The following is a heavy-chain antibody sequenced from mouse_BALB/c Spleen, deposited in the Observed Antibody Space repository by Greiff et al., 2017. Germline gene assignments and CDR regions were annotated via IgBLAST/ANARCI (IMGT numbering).Heavy chain of an antibody. J-gene: IGHJ4*01. D-gene: IGHD2-4*01. CDR2: ISSGSSTI. Sequence: EVKLMESGGGLVQPGGSRKLSCAASGFTFSSFGMHWVRQAPEKGLEWVAYISSGSSTIYYADTVKGRFTISRDNPKNTLFLQMTSLRSEDTAMYYCARWEITSAMDYWGQGTSVTVSS. CDR3: ARWEITSAMDY. V-gene: IGHV5-17*02. CDR1: GFTFSSFG.